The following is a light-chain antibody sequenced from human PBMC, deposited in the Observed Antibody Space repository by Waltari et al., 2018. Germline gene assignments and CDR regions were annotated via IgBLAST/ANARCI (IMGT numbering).Light chain of an antibody. J-gene: IGLJ2*01. CDR1: SGDIGTYNY. CDR3: SSYSTTNTLI. V-gene: IGLV2-14*01. Sequence: QSALTQPASVSGSPGQSITISCTGTSGDIGTYNYVSWYQQDPDRAPELLIYEVSPRPSRISNRFSGSKSGYTASLTISDLQAEDEADYFCSSYSTTNTLIFGGGTRLTV. CDR2: EVS.